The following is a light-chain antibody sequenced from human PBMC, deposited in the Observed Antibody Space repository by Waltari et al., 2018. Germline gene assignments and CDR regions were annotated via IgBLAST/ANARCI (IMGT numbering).Light chain of an antibody. J-gene: IGKJ4*01. V-gene: IGKV1-5*03. CDR1: QSISSW. CDR2: KAS. CDR3: QQYDDYTPLT. Sequence: DIQMTQSPSTLSASVGDRVTITCRASQSISSWLAWYQQKPGTAPKLLISKASTLQSGVPSRFSGSGSGTEFSLTISSLQPDGFATYYCQQYDDYTPLTFGGGTKVEIK.